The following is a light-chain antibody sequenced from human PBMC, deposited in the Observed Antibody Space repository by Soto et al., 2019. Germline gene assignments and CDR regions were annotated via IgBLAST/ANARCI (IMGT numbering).Light chain of an antibody. CDR2: SDD. Sequence: QSVLTQPPSVSAAPGQKVTISCSGSSYNIGGNYVSWYVQLPGTAPKFLIYSDDQRPSGVPDRFSGSKSGTSASLAISGLQSEDEADYYCAAWDDTLNGVLFGGGTQLTVL. V-gene: IGLV1-44*01. J-gene: IGLJ2*01. CDR3: AAWDDTLNGVL. CDR1: SYNIGGNY.